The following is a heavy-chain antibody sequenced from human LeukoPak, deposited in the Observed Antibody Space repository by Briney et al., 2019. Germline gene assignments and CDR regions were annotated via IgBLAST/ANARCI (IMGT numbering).Heavy chain of an antibody. V-gene: IGHV4-39*07. Sequence: SETLSLTCTVSGGSISSSSYYWGWIRQPPGKGLEWIGSIYYSGSTYYNPSLKSRVTISVDTSKNQFSLKLSSVTAADTAVYYCARGVIWLQSLTFDYWGQGTLVTVSS. J-gene: IGHJ4*02. CDR1: GGSISSSSYY. CDR3: ARGVIWLQSLTFDY. CDR2: IYYSGST. D-gene: IGHD5-24*01.